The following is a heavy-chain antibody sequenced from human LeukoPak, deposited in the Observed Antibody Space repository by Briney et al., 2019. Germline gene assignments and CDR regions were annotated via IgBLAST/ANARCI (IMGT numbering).Heavy chain of an antibody. Sequence: GGSLRLSCAASGFTFSSYAMSWVRQAPGKGLEWVSTISGAGSTYYADSVKGRFTISRDSSKNTLYLQMNSLRAEDTAVYYCAKRGSREYDHCGQGTLVIVSS. V-gene: IGHV3-23*01. D-gene: IGHD2/OR15-2a*01. CDR3: AKRGSREYDH. CDR1: GFTFSSYA. J-gene: IGHJ4*02. CDR2: ISGAGST.